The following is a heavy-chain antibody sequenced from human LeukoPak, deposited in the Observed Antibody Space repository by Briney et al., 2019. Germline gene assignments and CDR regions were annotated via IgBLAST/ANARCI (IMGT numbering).Heavy chain of an antibody. J-gene: IGHJ5*02. CDR1: GYTFTGYY. CDR2: INPNSGGT. V-gene: IGHV1-2*03. D-gene: IGHD6-13*01. Sequence: LGASVKVSCKASGYTFTGYYMHWVRQAPGQGLEWMGWINPNSGGTNYAQKFQGRVTMTRDTSISTAYMELSRLRSDDTAVYYCARAGASRSSSWYRNGNWFDPWGQGTLVTVFS. CDR3: ARAGASRSSSWYRNGNWFDP.